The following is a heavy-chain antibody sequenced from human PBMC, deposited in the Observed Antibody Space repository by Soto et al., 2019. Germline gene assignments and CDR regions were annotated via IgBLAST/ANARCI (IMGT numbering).Heavy chain of an antibody. Sequence: QVQLQESGPGLVKPSETLSLTCTVSGGSISSYYWSWIRQPPGRGLEWIGYIYYSGSTNYNPSLKSRVTISVDTSTNQLSLKLSSVTAADTAVYYCARDERGAADAFDIWGQGTMVTVSS. D-gene: IGHD1-26*01. V-gene: IGHV4-59*01. CDR1: GGSISSYY. CDR3: ARDERGAADAFDI. J-gene: IGHJ3*02. CDR2: IYYSGST.